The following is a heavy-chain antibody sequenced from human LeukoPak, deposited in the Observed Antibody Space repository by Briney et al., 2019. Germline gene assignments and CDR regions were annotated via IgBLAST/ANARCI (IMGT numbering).Heavy chain of an antibody. J-gene: IGHJ1*01. CDR3: ALLAYCSGGICYSTDFLGYVQH. V-gene: IGHV3-23*01. CDR1: GFTFSSYA. D-gene: IGHD2-15*01. Sequence: GGSLRLSCAASGFTFSSYAISWVRQAPGKGLEWVSAISGSGGSTYYADSVKGRFTISRDNSKNMLYLQMNSLRAEDTAVYYCALLAYCSGGICYSTDFLGYVQHWGQGTLVTVSS. CDR2: ISGSGGST.